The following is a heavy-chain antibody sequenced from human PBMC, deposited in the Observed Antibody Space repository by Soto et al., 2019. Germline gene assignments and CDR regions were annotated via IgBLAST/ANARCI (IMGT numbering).Heavy chain of an antibody. CDR3: AKDTNGGSSGRFDY. CDR2: ISWNSGSK. D-gene: IGHD6-19*01. J-gene: IGHJ4*02. CDR1: GFTFDDYA. V-gene: IGHV3-9*01. Sequence: EVQLVESGGGWVQPGRSLRLSCAASGFTFDDYAMHWVRQAPGKGLEWVSGISWNSGSKGYADSVKGRFTISRDNAKNSLYLQMNSLRGEDTALYYCAKDTNGGSSGRFDYWGQGTLVTVSA.